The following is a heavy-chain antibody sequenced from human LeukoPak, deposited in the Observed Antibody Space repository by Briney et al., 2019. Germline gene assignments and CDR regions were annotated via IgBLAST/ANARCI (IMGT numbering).Heavy chain of an antibody. J-gene: IGHJ4*02. D-gene: IGHD6-13*01. CDR1: GFTFSSYS. CDR3: AGDPSSSCYNDY. CDR2: ISSSSSYI. V-gene: IGHV3-21*01. Sequence: GGSLRLSCAASGFTFSSYSMDWIRQAPGKGLEWVSSISSSSSYIYYADSVKGRFTISRDNAKNSLYLQMNSLRAEDTAVYYCAGDPSSSCYNDYWRQGTLVTVSS.